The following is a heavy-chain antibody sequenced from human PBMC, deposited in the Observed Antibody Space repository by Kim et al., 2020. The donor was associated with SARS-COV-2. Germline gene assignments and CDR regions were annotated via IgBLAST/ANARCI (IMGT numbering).Heavy chain of an antibody. CDR1: GVSISSSSNY. CDR3: ARRWLGLGFWEKEFDP. V-gene: IGHV4-39*01. Sequence: SESLSLTCTVSGVSISSSSNYWGWLRQPPGKGLEWIGSIYYSGSTYYNPTLKSRVTISVDTSKNQFSLKLSSVTAADTAVYYCARRWLGLGFWEKEFDP. CDR2: IYYSGST. D-gene: IGHD3-10*01. J-gene: IGHJ5*02.